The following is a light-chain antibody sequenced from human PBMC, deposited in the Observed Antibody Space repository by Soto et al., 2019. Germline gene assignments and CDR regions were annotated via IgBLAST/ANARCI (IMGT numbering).Light chain of an antibody. Sequence: EIVMMQSPATLSASPEERATLSCRASQSVSSNLAWYQQKPGQAPRLLIYGASTRATGIPARFSGSGSGTEFTLTISILQSEDFAVYYCQEYNNGPLTFGGGTKVDIK. V-gene: IGKV3-15*01. CDR2: GAS. CDR3: QEYNNGPLT. J-gene: IGKJ4*01. CDR1: QSVSSN.